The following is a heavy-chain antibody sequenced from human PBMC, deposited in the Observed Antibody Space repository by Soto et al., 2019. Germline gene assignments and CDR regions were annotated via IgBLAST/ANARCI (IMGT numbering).Heavy chain of an antibody. V-gene: IGHV4-4*07. D-gene: IGHD1-1*01. J-gene: IGHJ5*02. Sequence: DTLSLTCTVSGASISGYYWSWIRKSAGKGLEWIGRIYATGTTDYNPSPKSRVMMPVDTSKKQFSLKLRSVTAADTAVYYCVRDGTKTLRDWFDLWGQGISVTVSS. CDR1: GASISGYY. CDR2: IYATGTT. CDR3: VRDGTKTLRDWFDL.